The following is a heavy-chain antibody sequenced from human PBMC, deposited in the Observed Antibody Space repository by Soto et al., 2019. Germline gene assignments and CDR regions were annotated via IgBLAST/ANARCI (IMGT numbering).Heavy chain of an antibody. J-gene: IGHJ6*02. V-gene: IGHV4-59*01. D-gene: IGHD2-21*02. CDR2: MYNTGST. CDR3: ARDLWGYCGTDCYPLDV. CDR1: GGSISGYY. Sequence: PSETLSLTCTVSGGSISGYYWSWIRQPPGKGQEKIGYMYNTGSTVYNPSFKSRVTISVDTSKNQFSLKLNSVTAADTAVYYCARDLWGYCGTDCYPLDVWGQGTTVTVSS.